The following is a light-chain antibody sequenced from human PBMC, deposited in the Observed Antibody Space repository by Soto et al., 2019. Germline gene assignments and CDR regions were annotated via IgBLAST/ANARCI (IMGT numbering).Light chain of an antibody. Sequence: DIQMTQSPSTLSASVGDRVTITCRASQSISSWLAWYQQKPGKAPNLLIYKASTLESGVPSRFSGSGSGTEFTLTISSLQPDDFATYYCQQYNNYWTFGHGTKVEIK. CDR1: QSISSW. CDR3: QQYNNYWT. V-gene: IGKV1-5*03. J-gene: IGKJ1*01. CDR2: KAS.